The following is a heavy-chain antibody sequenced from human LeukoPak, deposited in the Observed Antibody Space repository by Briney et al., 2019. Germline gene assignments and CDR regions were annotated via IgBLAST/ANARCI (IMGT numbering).Heavy chain of an antibody. V-gene: IGHV4-59*01. Sequence: SSETLSLTCTVSGGSISTYYWTWIRQPPGKGLEWIGYIYYSGSTNYNPSLKSRVTMSVDTSKNQFSLKLNPVTAADTAVYYCARDRLGLPVDYWGRGTLVTVSS. D-gene: IGHD3-16*01. CDR1: GGSISTYY. CDR3: ARDRLGLPVDY. J-gene: IGHJ4*02. CDR2: IYYSGST.